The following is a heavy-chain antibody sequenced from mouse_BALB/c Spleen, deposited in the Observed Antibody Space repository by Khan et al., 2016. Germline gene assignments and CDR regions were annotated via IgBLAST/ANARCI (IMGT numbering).Heavy chain of an antibody. V-gene: IGHV9-1*02. Sequence: QIQLVQSGPELKKPGETVKISCKASGSTFTNYGMNWVKQAPGQGLKWMGWINTYTGEPTYVDDFKGRFAFSLESSASTAYMQITNLTNEDMATYFCARYGNYEFFAFWGQGALVTVSA. CDR1: GSTFTNYG. D-gene: IGHD2-1*01. CDR2: INTYTGEP. CDR3: ARYGNYEFFAF. J-gene: IGHJ3*01.